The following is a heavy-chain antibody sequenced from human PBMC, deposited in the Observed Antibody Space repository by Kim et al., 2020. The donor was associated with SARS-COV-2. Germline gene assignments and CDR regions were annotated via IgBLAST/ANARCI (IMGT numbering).Heavy chain of an antibody. CDR3: ARGRIAAAGPFDY. CDR1: GGSFSGYY. J-gene: IGHJ4*02. D-gene: IGHD6-13*01. CDR2: INHSGST. V-gene: IGHV4-34*01. Sequence: SETLSLTCAVYGGSFSGYYWSWIRQPPGKGLEWIGEINHSGSTNYNPSLKSRVTISVDTSKNQFSLKLSSVTAADTAVYYCARGRIAAAGPFDYWGQGTLVTVSS.